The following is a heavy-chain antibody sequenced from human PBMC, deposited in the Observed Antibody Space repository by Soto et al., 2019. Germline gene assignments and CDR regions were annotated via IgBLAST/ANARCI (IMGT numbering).Heavy chain of an antibody. Sequence: ASVKVSCKASGYTFTSYGISWVRQAPGQGLEWMGWISAYNGNTNYAQKLQGRVTMTTDTSTSTAYMELRSLRSDDTAVYYCARDPGDRGELLWFGELLSPLVPFDYWGQGTLVTVSS. CDR3: ARDPGDRGELLWFGELLSPLVPFDY. V-gene: IGHV1-18*01. J-gene: IGHJ4*02. CDR2: ISAYNGNT. D-gene: IGHD3-10*01. CDR1: GYTFTSYG.